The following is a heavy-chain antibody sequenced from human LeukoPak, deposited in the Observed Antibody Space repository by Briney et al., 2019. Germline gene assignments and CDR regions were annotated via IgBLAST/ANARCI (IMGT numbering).Heavy chain of an antibody. J-gene: IGHJ4*02. V-gene: IGHV3-23*01. Sequence: GASLRLSCAASGFTFTSYAMSWVRQPPGKGLEWVSVISGSGGSTYYADSVKGRFTISRDNSKNTLYLQMNSLRAEDTAVYYCAKDGGDYFDYWGQGTLVTVSS. CDR1: GFTFTSYA. D-gene: IGHD4-17*01. CDR3: AKDGGDYFDY. CDR2: ISGSGGST.